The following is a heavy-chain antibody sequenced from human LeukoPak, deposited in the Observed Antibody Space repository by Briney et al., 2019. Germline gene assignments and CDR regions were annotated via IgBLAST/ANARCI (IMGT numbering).Heavy chain of an antibody. J-gene: IGHJ4*02. CDR3: ARGGRARSSGGIDY. CDR1: GGSISSYY. CDR2: IYYSGST. D-gene: IGHD6-19*01. Sequence: PSETLSLTCTVSGGSISSYYWSWIRQPPGKGLEWIGYIYYSGSTNYNPSLKSRVTISVDTSKNQFSLKLSSVTAADTAVYYCARGGRARSSGGIDYWGQGTLVTVSS. V-gene: IGHV4-59*01.